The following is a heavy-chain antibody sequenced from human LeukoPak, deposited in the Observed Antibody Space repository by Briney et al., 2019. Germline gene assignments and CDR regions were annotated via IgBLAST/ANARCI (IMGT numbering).Heavy chain of an antibody. Sequence: PGGSLRLSCAASGFSFSDYYMSWIRQAPGKGLEWVSYISSSGSSIYYADSVKGRFTISRDNSKNTLYLQMNSLRAEDTAVYYCARDPAYCGGDCYSLDFDYWGQGTLVTVSS. J-gene: IGHJ4*02. D-gene: IGHD2-21*02. CDR2: ISSSGSSI. V-gene: IGHV3-11*04. CDR1: GFSFSDYY. CDR3: ARDPAYCGGDCYSLDFDY.